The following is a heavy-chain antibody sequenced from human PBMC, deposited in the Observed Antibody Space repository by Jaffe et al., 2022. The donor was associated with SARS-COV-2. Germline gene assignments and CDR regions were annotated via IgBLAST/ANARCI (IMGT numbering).Heavy chain of an antibody. J-gene: IGHJ2*01. CDR3: AKAGSGWYQWYVDL. CDR2: IRGSGAGT. Sequence: EVQLVESGGGLVQPGGSLRLSCAASGFTFSSYAMSWVRQAPGKGLEWVSGIRGSGAGTYYADSVKGRFTISRGNSKNTLYLQMNSLRAEDTAVYYCAKAGSGWYQWYVDLWGRGTLVTVSS. CDR1: GFTFSSYA. V-gene: IGHV3-23*04. D-gene: IGHD6-19*01.